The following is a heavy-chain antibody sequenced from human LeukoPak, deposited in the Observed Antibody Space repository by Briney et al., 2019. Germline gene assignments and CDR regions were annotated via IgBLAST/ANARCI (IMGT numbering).Heavy chain of an antibody. D-gene: IGHD1-26*01. J-gene: IGHJ6*03. CDR2: IYYSGST. CDR1: GGSISSYY. CDR3: AKTYSGSYWGYYYYYMDV. Sequence: PSETLSLTCTVSGGSISSYYWSWIRQPPGKGLEWIGYIYYSGSTNYNPSLKSRVTISVDTSKNQFSLKLSSVTAADTAVYYCAKTYSGSYWGYYYYYMDVWGKGTTVTVSS. V-gene: IGHV4-59*01.